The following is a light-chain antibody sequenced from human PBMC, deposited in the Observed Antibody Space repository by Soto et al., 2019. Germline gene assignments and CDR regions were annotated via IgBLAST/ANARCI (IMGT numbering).Light chain of an antibody. J-gene: IGKJ4*01. Sequence: EIVLTQSPATLSLSPGERATLSCRASQSVSSYLAWYQQKPGQAPSLLIYDASNRATGIPARFSGSGSGTDFTLTISSLEPDDFAAYYCQQRSNWPPLTFGGGTKVDIK. CDR3: QQRSNWPPLT. V-gene: IGKV3-11*01. CDR2: DAS. CDR1: QSVSSY.